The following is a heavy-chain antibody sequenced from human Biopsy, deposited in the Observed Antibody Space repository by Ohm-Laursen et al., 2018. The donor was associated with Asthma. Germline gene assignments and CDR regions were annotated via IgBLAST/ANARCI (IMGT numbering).Heavy chain of an antibody. CDR2: IYYSGST. D-gene: IGHD3-16*02. CDR3: ARGVITNWFDP. J-gene: IGHJ5*02. CDR1: GGSISDYY. V-gene: IGHV4-59*07. Sequence: SDTLSLTCTVSGGSISDYYKTWFRQPQGKGLEWIGYIYYSGSTNYNPSLKSRVTISEDTSKNQYSLKLTSVTAADTAVYYCARGVITNWFDPWGQGTLVTVSS.